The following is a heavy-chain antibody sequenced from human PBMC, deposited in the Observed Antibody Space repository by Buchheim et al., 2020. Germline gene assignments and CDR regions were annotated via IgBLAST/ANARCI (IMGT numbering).Heavy chain of an antibody. V-gene: IGHV3-30-3*01. Sequence: QVQLVESGGGVVQPGRSLRLSCAASGFTFSSYAMHWVRQAPGKGLEWVAVISYDGSNKYYADSVKGRFTISRDTSKNTLYLQMNSLRAEDTAVYYCARDYDFWSGYYIYWGQGTL. CDR3: ARDYDFWSGYYIY. J-gene: IGHJ4*02. D-gene: IGHD3-3*01. CDR2: ISYDGSNK. CDR1: GFTFSSYA.